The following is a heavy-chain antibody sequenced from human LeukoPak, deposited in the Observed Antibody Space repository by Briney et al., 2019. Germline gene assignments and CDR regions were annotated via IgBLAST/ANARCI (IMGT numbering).Heavy chain of an antibody. CDR2: INPNSGGT. Sequence: ASVKVSCKASGYTFTGYYMHWVRQAPGQGLEWMGWINPNSGGTNYAQKFQGRVTMTRDTSISTAYMELSRLRSDDTAVYYRASNNQVRGVIILFDYWGQGTLVTVSS. V-gene: IGHV1-2*02. D-gene: IGHD3-10*01. J-gene: IGHJ4*02. CDR1: GYTFTGYY. CDR3: ASNNQVRGVIILFDY.